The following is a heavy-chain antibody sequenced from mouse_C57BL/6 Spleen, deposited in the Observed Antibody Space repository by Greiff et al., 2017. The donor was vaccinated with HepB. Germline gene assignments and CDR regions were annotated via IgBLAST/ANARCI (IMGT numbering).Heavy chain of an antibody. V-gene: IGHV5-4*01. CDR1: GFTFSSYA. J-gene: IGHJ2*01. D-gene: IGHD2-4*01. Sequence: EVKVVESGGGLVKPGGSLKLSCAASGFTFSSYAMSWVRQTPEKRLEWVATISDGGSYTYYPDNVKGRFTISRDNAKNNLYLQMSHLKSEDTAMYYCARDKRGLRRPNFDYWGQGTTLTVSS. CDR2: ISDGGSYT. CDR3: ARDKRGLRRPNFDY.